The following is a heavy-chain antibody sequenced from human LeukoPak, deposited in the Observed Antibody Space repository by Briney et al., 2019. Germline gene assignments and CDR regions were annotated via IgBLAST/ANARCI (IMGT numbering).Heavy chain of an antibody. J-gene: IGHJ4*02. Sequence: ASVKVSCKVSGYTLTELSMHWVRQAPGKGLEWMGGFDPEDGETIYAQKFQGRVTMTEDTSTDTAYMELSSLRSEDTAVYYCATATYYYDSSGYPDYWGQGTLVTVSS. CDR1: GYTLTELS. CDR3: ATATYYYDSSGYPDY. D-gene: IGHD3-22*01. CDR2: FDPEDGET. V-gene: IGHV1-24*01.